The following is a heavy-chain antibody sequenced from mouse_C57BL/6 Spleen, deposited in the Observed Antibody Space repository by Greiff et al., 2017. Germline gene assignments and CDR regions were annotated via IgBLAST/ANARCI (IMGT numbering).Heavy chain of an antibody. CDR1: GYTFTSYW. V-gene: IGHV1-69*01. Sequence: VQLQQPGAELVMPGASVKLSCKASGYTFTSYWMHWVKQRPGQGLEWIGEIDPSDSYTNYNQKFKGKSTLTVDKSSSTAYMQLSSLTSEDSAVYYCARRDYGSSYDYARDYWGQGTSVTVSS. J-gene: IGHJ4*01. D-gene: IGHD1-1*01. CDR2: IDPSDSYT. CDR3: ARRDYGSSYDYARDY.